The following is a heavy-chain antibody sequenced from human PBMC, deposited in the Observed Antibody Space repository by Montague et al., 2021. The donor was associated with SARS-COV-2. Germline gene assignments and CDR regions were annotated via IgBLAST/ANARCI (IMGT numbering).Heavy chain of an antibody. CDR2: IHHSGGS. Sequence: SETLSLTCAVSGASISNAFWWSWARPPPGKGLEWIAEIHHSGGSNYNPSLASRVTISLDYSKNQLSLMLSSVTAADTAMYYCASLPVWQQLITWGQGTLVTVSS. V-gene: IGHV4-4*02. CDR3: ASLPVWQQLIT. CDR1: GASISNAFW. D-gene: IGHD6-13*01. J-gene: IGHJ4*02.